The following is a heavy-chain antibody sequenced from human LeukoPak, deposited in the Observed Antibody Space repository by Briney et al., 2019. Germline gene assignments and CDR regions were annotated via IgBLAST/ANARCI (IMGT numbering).Heavy chain of an antibody. CDR3: ARSLKTYYYDSDAFDI. CDR1: GGSISSYY. Sequence: SETLSLTCTVSGGSISSYYWSWIRQPPGKGLEWTGYIYTSGSTNYNPSLKSRVTISVDTSKNQFSLKLSSVTAADTAVYYCARSLKTYYYDSDAFDIWGQGTMVTVSS. J-gene: IGHJ3*02. D-gene: IGHD3-22*01. V-gene: IGHV4-4*09. CDR2: IYTSGST.